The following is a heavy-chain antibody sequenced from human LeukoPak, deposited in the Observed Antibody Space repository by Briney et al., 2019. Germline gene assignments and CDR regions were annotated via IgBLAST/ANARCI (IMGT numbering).Heavy chain of an antibody. Sequence: SETLSLTCAVYGGSFSGYYWSWIRQPPGKGLEWIGEINHSGSTNYNPSLKSRVTISVDTSKHQFSLKLSSVTAADTAVYYCARGGIANNWFDPWGQGTLVTVSS. D-gene: IGHD6-13*01. CDR3: ARGGIANNWFDP. CDR1: GGSFSGYY. CDR2: INHSGST. V-gene: IGHV4-34*01. J-gene: IGHJ5*02.